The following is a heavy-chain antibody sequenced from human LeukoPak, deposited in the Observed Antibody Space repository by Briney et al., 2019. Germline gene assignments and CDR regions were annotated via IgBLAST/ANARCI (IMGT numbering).Heavy chain of an antibody. CDR1: GYTFTSYD. Sequence: ASVKVSCKASGYTFTSYDINWVRQATGQGLEWMGWMNPNSGNTGYAQKFQGRVTIPRNTSISTAYMELSSLRSEDTAVYYCARGGDYYDSSGYYYEDYWGQGTLVTVSS. V-gene: IGHV1-8*03. D-gene: IGHD3-22*01. CDR2: MNPNSGNT. CDR3: ARGGDYYDSSGYYYEDY. J-gene: IGHJ4*02.